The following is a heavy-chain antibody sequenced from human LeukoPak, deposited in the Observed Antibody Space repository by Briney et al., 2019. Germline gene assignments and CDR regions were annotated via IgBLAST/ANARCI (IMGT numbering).Heavy chain of an antibody. D-gene: IGHD1-26*01. J-gene: IGHJ4*02. CDR1: GGSFSVYY. CDR2: INHSGST. V-gene: IGHV4-34*01. CDR3: ARGIGSYKSLDY. Sequence: SGTLSVTRAVYGGSFSVYYWSSIRQPPGKGRKWIGEINHSGSTNYNPSLKSRFTISVDTSKNQCFLKLSSVTAADTAVYYCARGIGSYKSLDYWGQGTLVTVSS.